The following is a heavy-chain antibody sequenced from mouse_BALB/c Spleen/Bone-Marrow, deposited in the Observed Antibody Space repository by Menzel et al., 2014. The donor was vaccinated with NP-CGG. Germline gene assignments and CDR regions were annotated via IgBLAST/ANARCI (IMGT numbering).Heavy chain of an antibody. CDR1: RFTFSSYA. J-gene: IGHJ4*01. V-gene: IGHV5-6-5*01. Sequence: DVKLQESGGGLVKPGGSLKLSCAASRFTFSSYAMSWVRQTTEKRLEWVASISSGSSTYYPDSVKGRFTISRDNARNILYLQMSSLRSEDTAMYYCARGRTRGYTMDYWGQGTSVTVSS. CDR3: ARGRTRGYTMDY. CDR2: ISSGSST.